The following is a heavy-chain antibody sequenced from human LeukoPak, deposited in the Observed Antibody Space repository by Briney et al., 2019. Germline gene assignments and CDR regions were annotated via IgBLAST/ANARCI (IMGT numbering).Heavy chain of an antibody. CDR2: ITGNGVST. CDR3: ARAWSPDY. J-gene: IGHJ4*02. Sequence: GGSLRLSCAVSEFTFISYALSWVRQAPGKGLEWVSGITGNGVSTYYADSVKGRFTISRDSSKNTLYLQMNSLRAEDTAVYYCARAWSPDYWGQGTLATVSS. V-gene: IGHV3-23*01. D-gene: IGHD2-15*01. CDR1: EFTFISYA.